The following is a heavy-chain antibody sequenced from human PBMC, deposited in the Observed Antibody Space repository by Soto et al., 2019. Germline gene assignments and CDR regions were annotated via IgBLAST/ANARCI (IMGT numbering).Heavy chain of an antibody. V-gene: IGHV4-61*01. CDR2: IYYSGST. Sequence: SETLSLTCTVSGGSVSSGSYYWSWIRQPPGKGLEWIGYIYYSGSTNYNPSPKSRVTISVDTSKNQFSLKLSSVTAADTAVYYCARESAYYDFWSGYSVDWFDPWGQGTLVTVSS. CDR3: ARESAYYDFWSGYSVDWFDP. D-gene: IGHD3-3*01. J-gene: IGHJ5*02. CDR1: GGSVSSGSYY.